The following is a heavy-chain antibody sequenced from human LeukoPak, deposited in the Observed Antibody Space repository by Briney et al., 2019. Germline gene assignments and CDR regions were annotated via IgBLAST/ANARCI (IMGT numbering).Heavy chain of an antibody. CDR3: ARGVRGLGMTNY. V-gene: IGHV3-74*01. CDR1: GFTFSSYW. J-gene: IGHJ4*02. Sequence: GGSLRLSCAASGFTFSSYWMHWVRQAPGKGLVWVSRINSDGSSTSYADSVKGRFTISRDNAKNTLSLQMNSLRAEDAAVYYCARGVRGLGMTNYWGQGTLVTVSS. CDR2: INSDGSST. D-gene: IGHD7-27*01.